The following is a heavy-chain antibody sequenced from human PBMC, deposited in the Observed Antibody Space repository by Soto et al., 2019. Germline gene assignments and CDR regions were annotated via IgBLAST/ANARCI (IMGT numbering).Heavy chain of an antibody. CDR1: GGSFSGYY. CDR2: INHSGST. V-gene: IGHV4-34*01. Sequence: QVQLQQWGAGLLKPSETLSLTCAVYGGSFSGYYWSWIRQPPGKGLVWIGEINHSGSTNYNPSLKSRVTISVDTSKNQFSLKLSSVTAADTAVYYCAGSPVATIYGGYFDYWGQGTLVTVSS. J-gene: IGHJ4*02. CDR3: AGSPVATIYGGYFDY. D-gene: IGHD5-12*01.